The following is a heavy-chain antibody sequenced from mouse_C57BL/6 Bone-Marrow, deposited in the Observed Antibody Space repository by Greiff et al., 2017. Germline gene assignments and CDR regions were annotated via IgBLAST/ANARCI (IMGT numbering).Heavy chain of an antibody. D-gene: IGHD1-1*01. CDR2: ILPSIGRT. J-gene: IGHJ1*03. CDR3: AREAVITTVVATWYFDV. CDR1: DSEVFPIAY. V-gene: IGHV15-2*01. Sequence: QVQLKESGSELRSPGSSVKLSCKDFDSEVFPIAYMSWVRQKPGHGFEWIGGILPSIGRTIYGEKFEDKATLDADTLSNTAYLELNSLTSEDSAIYYCAREAVITTVVATWYFDVWGTGTTVTVSS.